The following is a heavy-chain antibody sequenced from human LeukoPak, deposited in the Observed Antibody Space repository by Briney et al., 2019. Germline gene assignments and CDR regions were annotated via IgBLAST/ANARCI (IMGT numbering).Heavy chain of an antibody. J-gene: IGHJ4*02. V-gene: IGHV4-39*02. CDR3: AGEAIFGVVITVGYFDY. D-gene: IGHD3-3*01. CDR1: GGSISSSSYY. Sequence: PSETLSLTCTVSGGSISSSSYYWGWIRQPPGKGLEWIGSIYYSGSTYYNPSLKSRVTVSVDTSKNQFSLKLSSVTAADTAVYYCAGEAIFGVVITVGYFDYWGQGTLVTVSS. CDR2: IYYSGST.